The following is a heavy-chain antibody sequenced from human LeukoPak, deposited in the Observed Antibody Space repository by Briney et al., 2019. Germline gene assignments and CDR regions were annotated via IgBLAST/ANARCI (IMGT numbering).Heavy chain of an antibody. CDR3: ARNNYGSGTPD. J-gene: IGHJ4*02. D-gene: IGHD3-10*01. CDR1: GGSVSSDSYY. Sequence: SETLSLTCTVSGGSVSSDSYYWSWIRQPPGKGLEWIGYIYYSGSTNYNPSLKSRVTISVDTSKNQFSLKLSSVTAADTAVYYCARNNYGSGTPDWGQGTLVTVSS. V-gene: IGHV4-61*01. CDR2: IYYSGST.